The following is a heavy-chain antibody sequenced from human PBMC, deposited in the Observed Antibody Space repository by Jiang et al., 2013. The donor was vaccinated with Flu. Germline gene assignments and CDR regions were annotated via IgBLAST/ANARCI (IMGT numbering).Heavy chain of an antibody. J-gene: IGHJ4*02. CDR1: GYTFTNYG. CDR2: INTNTGYP. Sequence: QSGSELKKPGASVKVSCKASGYTFTNYGIIWVRQAPGQGLEWMGWINTNTGYPTYAQGFTGRFVFSLDTSVTTAYLQISSLEAEDTAVYYCARDYQIDYWGQGTLVTVSS. D-gene: IGHD2-2*01. V-gene: IGHV7-4-1*02. CDR3: ARDYQIDY.